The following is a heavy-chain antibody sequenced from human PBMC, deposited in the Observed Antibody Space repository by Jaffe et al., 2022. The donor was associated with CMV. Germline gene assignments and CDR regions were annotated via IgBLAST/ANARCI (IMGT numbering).Heavy chain of an antibody. CDR2: IIPILGIA. CDR3: ARDRHYYYYMDV. J-gene: IGHJ6*03. V-gene: IGHV1-69*09. CDR1: GGTFSSYA. Sequence: QVQLVQSGAEVKKPGSSVKVSCKASGGTFSSYAISWVRQAPGQGLEWMGRIIPILGIANYAQKFQGRVTITADKSTSTAYMELSSLRSEDTAVYYCARDRHYYYYMDVWGKGTTVTVSS.